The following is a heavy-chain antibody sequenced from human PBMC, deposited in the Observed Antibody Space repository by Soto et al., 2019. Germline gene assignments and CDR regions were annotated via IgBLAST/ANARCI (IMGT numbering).Heavy chain of an antibody. J-gene: IGHJ6*02. V-gene: IGHV4-30-2*06. Sequence: SETLSLTCTVSGGSINRGGYSWSWIRQSPGQGLEWIGYIYQSGSAFYNPSLKTRATILVDRSKNQFSLNLTSVTAADAAVYYCARAFYGVDLWGQGTTVTVSS. CDR3: ARAFYGVDL. CDR1: GGSINRGGYS. CDR2: IYQSGSA.